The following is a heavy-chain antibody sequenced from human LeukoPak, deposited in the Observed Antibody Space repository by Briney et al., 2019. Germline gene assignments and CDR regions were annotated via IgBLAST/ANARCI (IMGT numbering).Heavy chain of an antibody. J-gene: IGHJ4*02. CDR1: GGSISSYY. CDR2: ISYSGST. V-gene: IGHV4-59*12. CDR3: ARGRSYSSSWYGSDY. Sequence: SETLSLTCTVSGGSISSYYWNWIRQPPGKGLEWIGSISYSGSTNYNPSLESRVTISVDTSKNQFSLKLSSVTAADTAVYYCARGRSYSSSWYGSDYWGQGTLVTVSS. D-gene: IGHD6-13*01.